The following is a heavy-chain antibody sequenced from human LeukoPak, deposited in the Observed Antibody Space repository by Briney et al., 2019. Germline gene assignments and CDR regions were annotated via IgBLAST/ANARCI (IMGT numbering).Heavy chain of an antibody. D-gene: IGHD3-22*01. V-gene: IGHV4-39*07. CDR3: ARDSADYYDGSGWFDP. J-gene: IGHJ5*02. Sequence: SETLSLTCTVSGGSISSGSYYWSWIRQPAGKGLEWIGSIYYSGSTYYNPPLKSRVTISVDTSKNQFSLKLSSVTAADTAVYYCARDSADYYDGSGWFDPWGQGTLVTVSS. CDR2: IYYSGST. CDR1: GGSISSGSYY.